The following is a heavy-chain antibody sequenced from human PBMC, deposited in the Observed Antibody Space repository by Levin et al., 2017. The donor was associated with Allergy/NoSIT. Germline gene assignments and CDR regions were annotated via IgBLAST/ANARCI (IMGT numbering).Heavy chain of an antibody. V-gene: IGHV1-18*03. Sequence: ASVKVSCKASGYTFASYGISWGRQAPGQGLEGMGWNSAYNGNTNYAQKFQGRVTMTRDTSKSTAYMELRSLRYDDVTVYYCARGGVSNSPGLDYWGQGTLVTVYS. D-gene: IGHD2/OR15-2a*01. CDR3: ARGGVSNSPGLDY. J-gene: IGHJ4*02. CDR2: NSAYNGNT. CDR1: GYTFASYG.